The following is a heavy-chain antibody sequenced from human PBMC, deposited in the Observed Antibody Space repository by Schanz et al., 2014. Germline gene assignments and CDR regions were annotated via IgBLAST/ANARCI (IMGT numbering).Heavy chain of an antibody. CDR3: ASSRSSSGNYDY. J-gene: IGHJ4*02. D-gene: IGHD6-19*01. V-gene: IGHV3-53*01. Sequence: EVQLVESGGGLIQPGGSLRLSCAASGYTVSSNYMSWVRQAPGKGLEWVSAISSSGSSTFYADSVKGRFTISRDNSKSTLYLQMNSLSAEDTAIYHCASSRSSSGNYDYWGQGTLVTVSS. CDR1: GYTVSSNY. CDR2: SSSGSST.